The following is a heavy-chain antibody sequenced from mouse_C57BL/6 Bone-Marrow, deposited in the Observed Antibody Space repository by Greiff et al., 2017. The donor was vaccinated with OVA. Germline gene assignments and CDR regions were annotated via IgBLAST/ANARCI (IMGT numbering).Heavy chain of an antibody. Sequence: EVKLMESGGGLVQPGGSLSLSCAASGFTFTDYYMSWVRQPPGKALEWLGFIRNKANGYTTEYSASVKGRFTISRDNSQSILYLQMNALRAEDSATYYCARYMWITTPGFHWYFDVWGTGTTVTVSS. V-gene: IGHV7-3*01. CDR3: ARYMWITTPGFHWYFDV. J-gene: IGHJ1*03. D-gene: IGHD1-1*01. CDR1: GFTFTDYY. CDR2: IRNKANGYTT.